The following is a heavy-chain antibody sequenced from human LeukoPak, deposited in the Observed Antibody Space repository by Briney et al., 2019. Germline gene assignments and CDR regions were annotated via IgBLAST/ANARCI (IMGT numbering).Heavy chain of an antibody. CDR3: ANPEPDSGFGVVTKYAFDY. CDR1: GFTFSSYA. D-gene: IGHD3-3*01. Sequence: PGRSLRLSCAASGFTFSSYAMSWVRQAPGKGLEWVSAISGSGGSTYYADSVKGRFTISRDNYKNTLYLQMNSLRAEDTAVYYCANPEPDSGFGVVTKYAFDYWGQGTLVTVSS. J-gene: IGHJ4*02. V-gene: IGHV3-23*01. CDR2: ISGSGGST.